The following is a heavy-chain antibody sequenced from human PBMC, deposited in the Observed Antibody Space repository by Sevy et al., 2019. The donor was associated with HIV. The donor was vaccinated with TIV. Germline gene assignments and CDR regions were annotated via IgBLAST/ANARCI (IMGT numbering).Heavy chain of an antibody. V-gene: IGHV4-38-2*01. CDR3: ARGSWNYFISPPSGWDDYYFDY. CDR2: IYHSGST. D-gene: IGHD1-7*01. J-gene: IGHJ4*02. CDR1: GYSISSGYY. Sequence: SETLSLTCAVSGYSISSGYYWGWIRQPPGKGLEWIGSIYHSGSTYYNPSLKSRVTISVDTSKNQFSLKLSSVTAADTAVYYCARGSWNYFISPPSGWDDYYFDYWGQGTLVTVSS.